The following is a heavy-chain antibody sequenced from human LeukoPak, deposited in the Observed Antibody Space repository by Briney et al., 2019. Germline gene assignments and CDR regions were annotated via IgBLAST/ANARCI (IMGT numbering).Heavy chain of an antibody. V-gene: IGHV4-39*01. Sequence: PSETLSLTCTVSGGSISSSSYYWGWIRQPPGKGLEWIGSIYYSGSTYYNPSLKSRVTISVDTSENQFSLKLSSVTAADTAVYYCARPSSGSYSDYWGQGTLVTVSS. CDR3: ARPSSGSYSDY. D-gene: IGHD1-26*01. J-gene: IGHJ4*02. CDR2: IYYSGST. CDR1: GGSISSSSYY.